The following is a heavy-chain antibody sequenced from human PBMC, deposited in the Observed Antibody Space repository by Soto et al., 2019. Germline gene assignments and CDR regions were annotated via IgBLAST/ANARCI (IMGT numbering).Heavy chain of an antibody. D-gene: IGHD3-3*01. V-gene: IGHV5-51*01. J-gene: IGHJ4*02. CDR3: ETCSREFWSRTDY. CDR1: GYSVTNYW. CDR2: IYPGDTDI. Sequence: PGESLKISCQGSGYSVTNYWIGWVRQMPGKGLEWMGIIYPGDTDIRYSPSFQGQVTISVDKSINTAYLQWATLNGSDTALYYSETCSREFWSRTDYWGQGTLVTVSS.